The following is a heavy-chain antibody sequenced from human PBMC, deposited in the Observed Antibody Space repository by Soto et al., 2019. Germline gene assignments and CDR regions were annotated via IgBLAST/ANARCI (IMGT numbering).Heavy chain of an antibody. CDR3: TTDPMLLVRGYAPFDY. Sequence: PSETLSLTCTVSGGSISSGDYYWSWIRQPPGKGLEWIGHIYYSSSTYYNPSLKSRVTISRDTSKNQFSVKLTSVTAADTAVYYCTTDPMLLVRGYAPFDYWGQGTLVTVSS. J-gene: IGHJ4*02. V-gene: IGHV4-30-4*01. D-gene: IGHD2-8*02. CDR2: IYYSSST. CDR1: GGSISSGDYY.